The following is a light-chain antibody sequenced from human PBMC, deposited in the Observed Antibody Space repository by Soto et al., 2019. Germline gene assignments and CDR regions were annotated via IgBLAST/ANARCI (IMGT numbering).Light chain of an antibody. V-gene: IGKV1-39*01. CDR3: QHSYSSPTWT. J-gene: IGKJ1*01. Sequence: DIQMNQSPSSLSASVGDRVTISCRASQSISTYLNWYQQKPGTAPKLXXYRASSVKTGVPPRFSGSGSGRDLTLTISSLRPEDIANYFCQHSYSSPTWTFGQGTKVDIK. CDR1: QSISTY. CDR2: RAS.